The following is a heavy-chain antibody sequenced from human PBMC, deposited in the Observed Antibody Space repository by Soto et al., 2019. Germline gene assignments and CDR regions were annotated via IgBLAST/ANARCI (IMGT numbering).Heavy chain of an antibody. CDR1: GFSFSNYA. V-gene: IGHV3-23*01. Sequence: EVQLLESGGGLVQPGGSLRLSCAASGFSFSNYAMSWVRQAPGKGLEWVSAITGSGDGTYYDDSMKGRFTISRDNSRNMLYLQMSSLSAEDTAFYYCAKEGAVVGSGYFQHWGQGTLVTVSS. J-gene: IGHJ1*01. CDR2: ITGSGDGT. CDR3: AKEGAVVGSGYFQH. D-gene: IGHD2-15*01.